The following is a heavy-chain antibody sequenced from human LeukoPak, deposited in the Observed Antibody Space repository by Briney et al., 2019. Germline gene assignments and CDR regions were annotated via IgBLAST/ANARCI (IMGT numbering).Heavy chain of an antibody. D-gene: IGHD2-8*01. CDR2: IRNDGTNK. Sequence: GGSLRLSCAASGFTVSSNYMSWVRQAPGKGLEWVAFIRNDGTNKYYADSVKGRFTISRDNSKNTLYLQMNSLRAEDTAVYYCAKNQVARYCSNGVCFEPYYFDYWGQGTLVTVSS. CDR1: GFTVSSNY. J-gene: IGHJ4*02. V-gene: IGHV3-30*02. CDR3: AKNQVARYCSNGVCFEPYYFDY.